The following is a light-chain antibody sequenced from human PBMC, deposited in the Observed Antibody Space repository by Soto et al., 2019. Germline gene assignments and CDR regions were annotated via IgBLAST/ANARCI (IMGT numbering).Light chain of an antibody. J-gene: IGKJ5*01. CDR2: DAS. CDR1: QSVSIY. CDR3: QQRSNWPPKIT. V-gene: IGKV3-11*01. Sequence: EIVLAQSPATLSLSPGERATLSCRASQSVSIYLAWYQQKPGQAPRLLIYDASNRATGIPARFSGSGSGTDLTLTISSLEPEDFAVYYCQQRSNWPPKITFGQGTRLEIK.